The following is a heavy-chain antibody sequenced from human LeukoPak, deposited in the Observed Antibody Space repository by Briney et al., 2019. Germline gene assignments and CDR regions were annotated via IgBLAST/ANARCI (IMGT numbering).Heavy chain of an antibody. D-gene: IGHD4-17*01. CDR2: IVPSGHT. J-gene: IGHJ4*02. CDR1: GGSISTYY. Sequence: SETLSLTCTVSGGSISTYYWSWFRQPAGKGLEWIGRIVPSGHTIYNPSLKSRVTMSLDTSKNTFSLTLNSVTAADTAVYYCATGDYSFDNWGQGTLVTVSS. V-gene: IGHV4-4*07. CDR3: ATGDYSFDN.